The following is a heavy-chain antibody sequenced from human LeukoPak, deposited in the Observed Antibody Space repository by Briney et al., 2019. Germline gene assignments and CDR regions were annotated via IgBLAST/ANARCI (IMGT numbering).Heavy chain of an antibody. Sequence: GGSLRLSCAASGFTFSSSAMPWIRQAPGKRLETVSAISSDGGRVYYGDSVKGRFTISRDNSKNTLYLQMGSLRAEDMAVYYCARWVGTQLDFWGQGTLVTVSS. J-gene: IGHJ4*02. V-gene: IGHV3-64*02. CDR1: GFTFSSSA. D-gene: IGHD1-14*01. CDR3: ARWVGTQLDF. CDR2: ISSDGGRV.